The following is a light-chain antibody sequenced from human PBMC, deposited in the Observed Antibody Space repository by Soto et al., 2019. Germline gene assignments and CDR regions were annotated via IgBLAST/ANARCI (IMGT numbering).Light chain of an antibody. CDR2: GAS. Sequence: DIVLTQSPGTLSLSPGERATLSCRASQSVSSTFFAWYQQKPGQAPRLLMFGASNRATGIPDRFSGSGSGTDFTLTISRLEPEDFAMYYCQQRSNWPITFGQGTRLEIK. CDR3: QQRSNWPIT. CDR1: QSVSSTF. J-gene: IGKJ5*01. V-gene: IGKV3D-20*02.